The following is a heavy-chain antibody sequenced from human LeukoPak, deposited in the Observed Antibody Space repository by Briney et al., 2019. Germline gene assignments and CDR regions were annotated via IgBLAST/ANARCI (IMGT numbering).Heavy chain of an antibody. Sequence: GGSLRLSCAASVFTFSSYAMHWVRPAPGKGLEWEAVISYDGSNKYYADSVKGRFTISRDNSKNTLYLQLNRMRAEDTAVYYCATLAVAGTLDNCGQGTPVSVSS. CDR3: ATLAVAGTLDN. CDR2: ISYDGSNK. CDR1: VFTFSSYA. D-gene: IGHD6-13*01. V-gene: IGHV3-30-3*01. J-gene: IGHJ4*02.